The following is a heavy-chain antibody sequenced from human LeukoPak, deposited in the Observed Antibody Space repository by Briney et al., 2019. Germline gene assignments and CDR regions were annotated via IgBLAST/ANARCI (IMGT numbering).Heavy chain of an antibody. CDR2: ISTDGSNE. CDR3: AKVQYYHSSGYLDY. CDR1: GFTFSRYG. J-gene: IGHJ4*02. Sequence: GGSLRLSCAAAGFTFSRYGMHWVRQAPGKGLEWVAVISTDGSNEYYVDSVKGRFTISRDNSKNMLYLQMKSLRAEDTAVYYCAKVQYYHSSGYLDYWGQGTLVTVSS. D-gene: IGHD3-22*01. V-gene: IGHV3-30*18.